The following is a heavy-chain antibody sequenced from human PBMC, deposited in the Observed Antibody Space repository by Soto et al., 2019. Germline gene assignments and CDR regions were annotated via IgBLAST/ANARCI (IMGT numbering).Heavy chain of an antibody. Sequence: QVQLVESGGGVVQPGRSLRLSCAASGFTFSNYTMHWVRQAPGKGLEWVAVVSNDGSSRYYADSVKGRFTISRDNSKNTLYLQMNSLRGDDTGVYYCARVRRPQDYGVFFDYWGQGTLVTVTS. CDR1: GFTFSNYT. J-gene: IGHJ4*02. V-gene: IGHV3-30-3*01. CDR3: ARVRRPQDYGVFFDY. CDR2: VSNDGSSR. D-gene: IGHD4-17*01.